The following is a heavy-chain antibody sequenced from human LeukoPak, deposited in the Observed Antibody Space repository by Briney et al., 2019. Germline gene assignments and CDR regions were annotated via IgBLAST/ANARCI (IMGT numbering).Heavy chain of an antibody. V-gene: IGHV3-23*01. D-gene: IGHD6-19*01. CDR2: ISKSVGST. CDR3: AKLDSSGWYRDFDY. Sequence: LAGGSLRLSCAASGFTFSSYTMSWVRRAPGKGLEWVSGISKSVGSTYYADSVKGRFTISRDNSKNTLYLQMNSLRAEDTAVYYCAKLDSSGWYRDFDYWGQGTLVTVSS. J-gene: IGHJ4*02. CDR1: GFTFSSYT.